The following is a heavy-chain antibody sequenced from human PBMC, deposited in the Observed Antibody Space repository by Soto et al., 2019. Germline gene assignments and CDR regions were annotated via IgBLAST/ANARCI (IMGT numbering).Heavy chain of an antibody. D-gene: IGHD3-3*01. V-gene: IGHV3-23*01. CDR2: INGGSTT. Sequence: GGSLGLSLSSSGLPFSSEAMSGFLQSPGTGREWFTAINGGSTTYYADSVKGRFIISRDNSKNTLYLQMNSLRAEDTAVYYCAKATTAGHKVARFLEWLLTNFDYWGQGTLVTVSS. J-gene: IGHJ4*02. CDR3: AKATTAGHKVARFLEWLLTNFDY. CDR1: GLPFSSEA.